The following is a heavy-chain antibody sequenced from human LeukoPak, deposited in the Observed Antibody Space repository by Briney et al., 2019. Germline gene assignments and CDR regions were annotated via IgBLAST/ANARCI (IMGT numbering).Heavy chain of an antibody. Sequence: ASVKVSCKASGYTFTSYGISWVRQAPGQGLEWMGWISAYNGNTNYAQKLQGRVTMTTDTSTSTAYMELRSLRSDDTAVYYCARTVTESSYYYYYYMDVWGKGTTVTVSS. CDR2: ISAYNGNT. CDR3: ARTVTESSYYYYYYMDV. J-gene: IGHJ6*03. CDR1: GYTFTSYG. D-gene: IGHD4-11*01. V-gene: IGHV1-18*01.